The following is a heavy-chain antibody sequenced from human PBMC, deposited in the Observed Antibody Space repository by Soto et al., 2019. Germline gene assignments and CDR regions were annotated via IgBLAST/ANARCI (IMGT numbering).Heavy chain of an antibody. Sequence: QVQLVQSGAEVRDPGSSVKVSCKPSGGTFTNYSISWVRQAPGQGLEWMGRIIPILGRTNYAQRFQGRVSITADTFAGTVYVEVYSLRFADTAVYYCATDGGSCTGGSCNWGQGTLVTVSS. CDR1: GGTFTNYS. J-gene: IGHJ4*02. V-gene: IGHV1-69*08. CDR3: ATDGGSCTGGSCN. D-gene: IGHD2-15*01. CDR2: IIPILGRT.